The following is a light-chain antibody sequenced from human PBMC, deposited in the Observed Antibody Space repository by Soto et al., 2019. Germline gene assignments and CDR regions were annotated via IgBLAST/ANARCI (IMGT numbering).Light chain of an antibody. Sequence: DIQMTQSPSSLSASVGDRVTITCRAGQSISSYLNWYQQKPGKAPKLLIYAASSLQSGVPSRFSGSGSGTDFTITISSLQPEDFETYYCQKSYSTPLTFGGGTKVDIK. CDR3: QKSYSTPLT. J-gene: IGKJ4*01. CDR1: QSISSY. CDR2: AAS. V-gene: IGKV1-39*01.